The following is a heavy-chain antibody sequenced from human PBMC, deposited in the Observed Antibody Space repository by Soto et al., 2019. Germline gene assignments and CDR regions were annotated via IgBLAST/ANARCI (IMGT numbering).Heavy chain of an antibody. D-gene: IGHD3-10*01. Sequence: PGGSLRLSCAASGFTFTSYWMSWVRQAPGKGLEWVANIKLDGSETYYVDSVKGRFTISRDNAKNSLYLQMNSLRAEDTAVYFCARASARYYYVPGSNYTPAVDAFDTWGQGTMVTVSS. V-gene: IGHV3-7*05. CDR3: ARASARYYYVPGSNYTPAVDAFDT. J-gene: IGHJ3*02. CDR1: GFTFTSYW. CDR2: IKLDGSET.